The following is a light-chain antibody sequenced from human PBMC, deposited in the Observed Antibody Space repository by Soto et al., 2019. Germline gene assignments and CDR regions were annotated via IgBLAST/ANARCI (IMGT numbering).Light chain of an antibody. CDR1: QSITTW. J-gene: IGKJ1*01. CDR3: QHSKMYSPWT. V-gene: IGKV1-5*01. CDR2: DVS. Sequence: DIQMTQSPSTVSAYVGDSVTITCRASQSITTWLALYQQRPGKAPKLLIYDVSSLQSGVPSRFSGSGSGTEFTLPISSLQPDDFATYDCQHSKMYSPWTFGQGTKVEIK.